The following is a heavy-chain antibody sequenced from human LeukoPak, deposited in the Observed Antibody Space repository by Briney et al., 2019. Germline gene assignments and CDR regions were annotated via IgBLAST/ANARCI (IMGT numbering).Heavy chain of an antibody. J-gene: IGHJ3*02. CDR3: ARWEASRVAFDI. D-gene: IGHD1-26*01. V-gene: IGHV4-59*01. CDR1: GGSISTYY. CDR2: IYYSGIT. Sequence: SETLSLTCTVSGGSISTYYWSWVRQPPGRGLEWSGYIYYSGITDYSPSLKSRVTISIDTSKKQFSLKLSSVTAADTAVYYCARWEASRVAFDIWGQGTLVTVSS.